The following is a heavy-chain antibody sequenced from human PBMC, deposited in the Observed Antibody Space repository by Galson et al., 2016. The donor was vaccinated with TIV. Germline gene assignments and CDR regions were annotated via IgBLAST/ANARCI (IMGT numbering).Heavy chain of an antibody. CDR1: GGTFASHA. V-gene: IGHV1-69*04. CDR2: IVPILDLP. J-gene: IGHJ4*02. Sequence: SVKVSCKASGGTFASHAFSWVRQAPGQGLEWMGRIVPILDLPHYAQRFQGRVTISADTSASTVYMELSSLRSDDTALYYCAKFGSSDSESLFDSWGQGTLVTVAT. D-gene: IGHD6-13*01. CDR3: AKFGSSDSESLFDS.